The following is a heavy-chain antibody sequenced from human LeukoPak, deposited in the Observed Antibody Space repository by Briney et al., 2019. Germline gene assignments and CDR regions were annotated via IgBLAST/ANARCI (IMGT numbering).Heavy chain of an antibody. J-gene: IGHJ4*02. V-gene: IGHV3-11*06. CDR2: ISTSSGYT. CDR3: ARGDEGRNGVTVGY. CDR1: GFTFSDYY. Sequence: GGSLRLSCAASGFTFSDYYMSWIRQAPGKGLEWVSYISTSSGYTNYADSVKGRFTISRDNANNSLYLQMNSLRAEDTSVYFCARGDEGRNGVTVGYWGQGTLVTVSS. D-gene: IGHD2-8*01.